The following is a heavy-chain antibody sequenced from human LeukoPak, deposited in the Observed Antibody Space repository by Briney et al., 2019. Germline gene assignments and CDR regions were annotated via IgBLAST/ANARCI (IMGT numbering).Heavy chain of an antibody. CDR2: IYTSGST. CDR1: GGSISSGSYY. J-gene: IGHJ4*02. CDR3: ARDYSLWSGSNFDC. V-gene: IGHV4-61*02. D-gene: IGHD3-3*01. Sequence: SETLSLTCTVSGGSISSGSYYWSWIRQPAGKGLEWIGRIYTSGSTNYNPSLKSRVTISVDTSKNQFSLKLSSVPAADTAVYYCARDYSLWSGSNFDCWGQGTLVTVSS.